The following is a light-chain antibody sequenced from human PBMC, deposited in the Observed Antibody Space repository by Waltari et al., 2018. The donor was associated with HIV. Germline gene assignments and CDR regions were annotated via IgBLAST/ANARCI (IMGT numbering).Light chain of an antibody. J-gene: IGLJ2*01. Sequence: QAVVTQEPSLTVSPGGTVTLTCASSSGPVPSGHHPYWFQQKSGQAPRTLIYDTFNKHSWTPARFSGSLLGGRAALTLSGAQPEDEAEYFCLLSFAGARPVVFGGGTNLTVL. V-gene: IGLV7-46*01. CDR3: LLSFAGARPVV. CDR2: DTF. CDR1: SGPVPSGHH.